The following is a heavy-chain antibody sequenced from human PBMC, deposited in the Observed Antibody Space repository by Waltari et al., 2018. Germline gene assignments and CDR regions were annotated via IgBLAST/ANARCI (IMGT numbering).Heavy chain of an antibody. J-gene: IGHJ4*02. CDR2: IRYDGSNK. Sequence: QVQLVESGGGVVQPGGSLRLSCAASGFTFSSYGMHWVRQAPGKGMDWVAFIRYDGSNKYYADSVKGRFTISRDNSKNTLYLQMNSRRAEDTAVYYCAKGAGFGELGIDYWGQGTLVTVSS. V-gene: IGHV3-30*02. CDR1: GFTFSSYG. D-gene: IGHD3-10*01. CDR3: AKGAGFGELGIDY.